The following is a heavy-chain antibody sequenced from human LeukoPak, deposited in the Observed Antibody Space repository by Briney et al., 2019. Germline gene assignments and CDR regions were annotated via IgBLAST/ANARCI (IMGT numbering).Heavy chain of an antibody. D-gene: IGHD1-26*01. Sequence: GRSLRLSCAASRFTFSSNLKRWFSQAPGKALEWVSSITSSGGSTYYADSVKGRFTISRDNSKNTLYLQMNSLRAEDTAVYYCAKVSGSNPNFYFDYWGQGTLVTVSS. V-gene: IGHV3-23*01. J-gene: IGHJ4*02. CDR3: AKVSGSNPNFYFDY. CDR2: ITSSGGST. CDR1: RFTFSSNL.